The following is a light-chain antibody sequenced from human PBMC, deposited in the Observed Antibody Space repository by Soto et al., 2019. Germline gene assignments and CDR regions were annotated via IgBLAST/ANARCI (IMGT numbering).Light chain of an antibody. J-gene: IGKJ5*01. CDR3: QQRSDWPPIT. CDR2: GAS. CDR1: QSVSSSY. Sequence: EFVLTQSPGTLSLSPVERATLSCMASQSVSSSYLAWYQQKPGQAPRLLIYGASSRATGIPDRFSGSGSGTDFTLTISRLEPEDFAVYYCQQRSDWPPITFGQGTRLEIK. V-gene: IGKV3D-20*02.